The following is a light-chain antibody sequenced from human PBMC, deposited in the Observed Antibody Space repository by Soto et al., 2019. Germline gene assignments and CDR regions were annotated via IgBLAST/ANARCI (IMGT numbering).Light chain of an antibody. Sequence: QSMRTQPASVSGSPGQSITISCTGTSSDVGSYDLVSWYQHHPGKAPKLIIYEGVKRPSGVSNRFSASKSGNTASLTISGLQAEDAADYYCCSYAGDNTYVFGPGTKVTVL. CDR3: CSYAGDNTYV. CDR2: EGV. J-gene: IGLJ1*01. CDR1: SSDVGSYDL. V-gene: IGLV2-23*01.